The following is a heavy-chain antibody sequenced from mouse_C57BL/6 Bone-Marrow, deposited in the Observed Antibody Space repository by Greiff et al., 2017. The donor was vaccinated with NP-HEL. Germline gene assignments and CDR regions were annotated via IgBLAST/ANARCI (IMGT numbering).Heavy chain of an antibody. V-gene: IGHV1-80*01. D-gene: IGHD1-1*01. CDR2: IYPGDGDT. Sequence: QVQLQQSGAELVKPGASVKISCKASGYAFSSYWMNWVKQRPGKGLEWIGQIYPGDGDTNYNGKFKGNATLTADKSSSTAYMQLSSLTSEDSAVYFCARDYGSRRDYFDYWGQGTTLTVSS. CDR3: ARDYGSRRDYFDY. J-gene: IGHJ2*01. CDR1: GYAFSSYW.